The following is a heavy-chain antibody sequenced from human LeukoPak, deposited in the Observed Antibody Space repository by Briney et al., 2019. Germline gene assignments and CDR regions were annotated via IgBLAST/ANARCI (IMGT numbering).Heavy chain of an antibody. J-gene: IGHJ4*02. CDR2: ISAYNGNT. V-gene: IGHV1-18*01. CDR1: GYTFTSYG. D-gene: IGHD3-22*01. CDR3: ASLDYYDSSGYYYFDY. Sequence: AASVKVSCKASGYTFTSYGISWVRQAPGQGLEWMGWISAYNGNTNYAQKLQGRVTMTTDTSTSTAYMELRSLRSDDTAVYYCASLDYYDSSGYYYFDYWGQGTLVTVSS.